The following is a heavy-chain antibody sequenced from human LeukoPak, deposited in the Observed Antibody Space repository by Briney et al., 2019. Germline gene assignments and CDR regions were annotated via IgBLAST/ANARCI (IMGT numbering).Heavy chain of an antibody. V-gene: IGHV4-61*02. Sequence: PSQTLSLTCAVSGGSISSGSYYWSWIRQPAGKGLEGIGRIYTSGSTNYNPSLKSRVTISVDTSKSQFSLKLSSVTAADTAVYYCARVRAARLYFDYWGQGTLVTVSS. CDR3: ARVRAARLYFDY. J-gene: IGHJ4*02. CDR1: GGSISSGSYY. D-gene: IGHD6-6*01. CDR2: IYTSGST.